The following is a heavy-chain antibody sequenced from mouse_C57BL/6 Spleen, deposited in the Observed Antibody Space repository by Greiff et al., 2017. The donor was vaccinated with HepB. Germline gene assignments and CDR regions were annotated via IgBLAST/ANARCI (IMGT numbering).Heavy chain of an antibody. V-gene: IGHV5-9*01. D-gene: IGHD1-1*01. CDR2: ISGGGGNT. Sequence: EVKLMESGGGLVKPGGSLKLSCAASGFTFSSYTMSWVRQTPEKRLEWVATISGGGGNTYYPDSVKGRFTISRDNAKNTLYLQMSSLRSEDTALYYYARYYEYGSSFPWFAYWGQGTLVTVSA. J-gene: IGHJ3*01. CDR1: GFTFSSYT. CDR3: ARYYEYGSSFPWFAY.